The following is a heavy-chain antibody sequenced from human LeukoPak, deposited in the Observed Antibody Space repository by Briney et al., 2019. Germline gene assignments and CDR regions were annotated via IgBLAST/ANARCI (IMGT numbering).Heavy chain of an antibody. J-gene: IGHJ6*02. D-gene: IGHD1-1*01. CDR2: INHSGDT. CDR3: ATMSSTTRYSYYVTDV. CDR1: GGSFSNYY. V-gene: IGHV4-34*01. Sequence: SETLSLICAVYGGSFSNYYWNWIRQPPGKGLEWIGEINHSGDTNYNPSLKSRVTISAATSRNQFSLNLTSVTAADTAVYYCATMSSTTRYSYYVTDVWGHGTTVTVSS.